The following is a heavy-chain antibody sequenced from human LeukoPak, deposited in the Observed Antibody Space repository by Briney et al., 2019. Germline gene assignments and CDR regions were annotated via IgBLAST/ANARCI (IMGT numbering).Heavy chain of an antibody. CDR3: ASLYDIVGTTVDY. CDR2: IDPNTGGT. Sequence: ASVKVSCKSSGYTFTISYIHWVRQAPGQGLEWMGRIDPNTGGTKYAKNFQGRVTMTRDTSINTAYMALSGLRSDDTAVYYCASLYDIVGTTVDYWGQGTLVTVSS. CDR1: GYTFTISY. V-gene: IGHV1-2*06. J-gene: IGHJ4*02. D-gene: IGHD1-26*01.